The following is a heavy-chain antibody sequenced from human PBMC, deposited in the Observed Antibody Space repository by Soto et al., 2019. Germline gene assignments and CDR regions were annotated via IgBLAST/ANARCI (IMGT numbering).Heavy chain of an antibody. CDR3: ARVRNCTNGVCYSSYYYYGMDV. Sequence: EVQLVESGGGVVRPGGSLRLSCAASGFTFDDYGMSWVRQAPGKGLEWVSGINWNGGSTGYADSVKGRFTIYRDNAKNSLYLQMNSMRAEDTALYYCARVRNCTNGVCYSSYYYYGMDVWGQGTTVTVSS. V-gene: IGHV3-20*04. CDR2: INWNGGST. J-gene: IGHJ6*02. D-gene: IGHD2-8*01. CDR1: GFTFDDYG.